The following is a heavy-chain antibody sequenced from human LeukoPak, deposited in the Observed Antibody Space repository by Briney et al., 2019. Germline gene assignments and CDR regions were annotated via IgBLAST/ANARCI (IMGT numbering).Heavy chain of an antibody. Sequence: SATLSLTCAVSGYSISSGYYWGWLRQPPGKGREGFGSIFHSGSTYYNTSLKSRVNMSVDTSKNQISLKLSYVTAGDTAVYYCARASGSYGSGSYYYYGMDVWGKGTTVTVSS. J-gene: IGHJ6*04. CDR3: ARASGSYGSGSYYYYGMDV. CDR2: IFHSGST. V-gene: IGHV4-38-2*01. CDR1: GYSISSGYY. D-gene: IGHD3-10*01.